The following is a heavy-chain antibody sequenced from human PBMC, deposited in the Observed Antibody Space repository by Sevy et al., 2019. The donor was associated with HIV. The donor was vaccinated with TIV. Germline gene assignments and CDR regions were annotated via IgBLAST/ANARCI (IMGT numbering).Heavy chain of an antibody. CDR2: ISSSSSTI. Sequence: GSLRLSCAASGFTFSSYSMNWVRQAPGKGLEWVSYISSSSSTIYYADSVKGRFTISRDNAKDSLYLQMNSLRDEDTAVYYCARDELRGYSRWAEYFQLWGQGTLVTVSS. CDR3: ARDELRGYSRWAEYFQL. J-gene: IGHJ1*01. CDR1: GFTFSSYS. D-gene: IGHD5-18*01. V-gene: IGHV3-48*02.